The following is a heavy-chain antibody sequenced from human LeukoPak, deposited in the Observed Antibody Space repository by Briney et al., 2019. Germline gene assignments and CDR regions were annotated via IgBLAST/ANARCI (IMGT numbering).Heavy chain of an antibody. J-gene: IGHJ3*02. CDR3: ARDRQQLSRGDALDI. D-gene: IGHD6-13*01. CDR1: GGSISSGGYY. CDR2: IYYSGST. V-gene: IGHV4-31*03. Sequence: SQTLSLTCTVSGGSISSGGYYWSWIRQHPGKGLEWIGYIYYSGSTYYNPSLKSRVTISVDTSKNQFSLKLSSVTAADTAVYYCARDRQQLSRGDALDIWGQGTMVTVSS.